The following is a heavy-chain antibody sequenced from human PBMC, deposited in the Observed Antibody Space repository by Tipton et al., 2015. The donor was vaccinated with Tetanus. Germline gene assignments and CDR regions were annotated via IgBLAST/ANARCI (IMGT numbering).Heavy chain of an antibody. CDR1: GGSFRDHY. CDR2: IDHRGST. Sequence: TLSLTCAVYGGSFRDHYWSWIRQTPGKGLEWIGEIDHRGSTNYNPSLRSRVTLSVDTSKNQLSLRLTSVIAADTAVYYCAGALVRWSDPWGQGTLVTVSS. V-gene: IGHV4-34*01. J-gene: IGHJ5*02. CDR3: AGALVRWSDP. D-gene: IGHD3-22*01.